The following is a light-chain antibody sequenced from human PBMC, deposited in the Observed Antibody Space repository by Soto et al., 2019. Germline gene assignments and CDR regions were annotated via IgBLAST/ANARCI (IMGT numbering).Light chain of an antibody. V-gene: IGLV2-14*01. CDR3: SSYTGSSTFV. CDR2: EVS. CDR1: SSDVGGYNS. Sequence: QSVLTQPASVSGSPGQSITISCTGASSDVGGYNSVSWYQQHPGKAPKLMIYEVSNRPSGVSYRFSGSKSGNTASLTISGLQAEDEADYYCSSYTGSSTFVFGTGTKVTVL. J-gene: IGLJ1*01.